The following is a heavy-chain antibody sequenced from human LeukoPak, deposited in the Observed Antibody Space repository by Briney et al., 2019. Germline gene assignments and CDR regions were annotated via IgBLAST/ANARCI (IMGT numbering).Heavy chain of an antibody. D-gene: IGHD3-22*01. Sequence: GGSLRLSCAASGFTFSINWMHWVRQAPGKGLVWVSRINSVGSSTTYADFVKGRFTISRDNALNTLYLQMNSLRADDTAVYYCTRDPDLGGYSFFDDWGQGTLVTVSS. CDR3: TRDPDLGGYSFFDD. V-gene: IGHV3-74*03. CDR2: INSVGSST. CDR1: GFTFSINW. J-gene: IGHJ4*02.